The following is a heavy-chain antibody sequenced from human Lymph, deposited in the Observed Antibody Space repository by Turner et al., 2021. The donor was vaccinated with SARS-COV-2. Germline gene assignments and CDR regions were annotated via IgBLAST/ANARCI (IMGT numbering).Heavy chain of an antibody. Sequence: QVQLVQSGAEVKKPGSSVKVSCKASGGTSSTYAISWVRQAPGQGLEWLGGTIPIFGIANYAQKFQGRVTITADKFTSTAYMELSSLRSEDTAVYYCARDATGPLGYWGRGTLVTVS. CDR2: TIPIFGIA. D-gene: IGHD1-1*01. V-gene: IGHV1-69*10. J-gene: IGHJ4*02. CDR3: ARDATGPLGY. CDR1: GGTSSTYA.